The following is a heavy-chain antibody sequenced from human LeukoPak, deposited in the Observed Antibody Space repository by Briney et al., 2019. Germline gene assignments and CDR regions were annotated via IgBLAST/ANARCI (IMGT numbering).Heavy chain of an antibody. CDR1: GYTFTSYG. V-gene: IGHV7-4-1*02. J-gene: IGHJ4*02. CDR3: ARGRGASAAGIYYYFDY. CDR2: INTNTGNP. Sequence: ASVKVSCKASGYTFTSYGISWVRQAPGQGLEWMGWINTNTGNPTYAQGFTGRFVFSLDTSVSTAYLQISSLKAEDTAVYYCARGRGASAAGIYYYFDYWGQGTLVTVSS. D-gene: IGHD6-13*01.